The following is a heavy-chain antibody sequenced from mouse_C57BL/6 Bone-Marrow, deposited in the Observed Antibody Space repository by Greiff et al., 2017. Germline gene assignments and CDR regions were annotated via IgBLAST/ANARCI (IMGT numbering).Heavy chain of an antibody. CDR1: GFTFSDYY. Sequence: EVNVVESGGGLVQPGGSLKLSCAASGFTFSDYYMYWVRQTPEKRLEWVAYISNGGGSTYYPDTVKGRFTISRDNAKNTLYLQMSRLKSEDTAMYYCARDYGSSFDWYFDVWGTGTTVTVSS. V-gene: IGHV5-12*01. J-gene: IGHJ1*03. CDR3: ARDYGSSFDWYFDV. D-gene: IGHD1-1*01. CDR2: ISNGGGST.